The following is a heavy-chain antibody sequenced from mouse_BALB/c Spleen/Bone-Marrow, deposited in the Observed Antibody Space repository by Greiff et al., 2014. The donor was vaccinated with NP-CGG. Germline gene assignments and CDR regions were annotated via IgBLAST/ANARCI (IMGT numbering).Heavy chain of an antibody. CDR3: AREGVYYGNPYWYFDV. CDR2: IRNNANGYTT. Sequence: EVMLVESGGGLVQPGGSLRLSCATSGFTFTDYYMSWVRQPPGKALEWLGFIRNNANGYTTEYSASVKGRFTISRDNSQSILYLQMNTLRAEDSATYYCAREGVYYGNPYWYFDVWGAGTTVTVSS. J-gene: IGHJ1*01. V-gene: IGHV7-3*02. D-gene: IGHD2-1*01. CDR1: GFTFTDYY.